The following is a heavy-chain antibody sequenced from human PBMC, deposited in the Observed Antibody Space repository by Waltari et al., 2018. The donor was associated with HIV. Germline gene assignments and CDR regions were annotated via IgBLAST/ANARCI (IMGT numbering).Heavy chain of an antibody. Sequence: VHLVESGGDLVKPGGSLRLSCETSGFTFSNTWMSGVRQAPGKGLEWVGRIKKKSEDETRDYAAPVRGRFTISRDDRQNTVYLEMNRLKTEDTGLYYCTTVSSGWYGGWFDSWGQGTLVIVSS. CDR1: GFTFSNTW. J-gene: IGHJ5*01. V-gene: IGHV3-15*01. D-gene: IGHD6-19*01. CDR2: IKKKSEDETR. CDR3: TTVSSGWYGGWFDS.